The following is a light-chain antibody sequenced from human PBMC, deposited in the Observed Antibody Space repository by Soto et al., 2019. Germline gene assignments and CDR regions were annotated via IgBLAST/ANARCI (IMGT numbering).Light chain of an antibody. CDR1: SSDVGGYNY. CDR3: SSYTSSSTAV. Sequence: QSALTQPASVSGSHGQSIAISCTGTSSDVGGYNYVSWYQHHPGKAPKLMIYEVSNRPSGVSNRFSGSKSGNTASLTISGLQAEDEADYYCSSYTSSSTAVFGGGTKVTVL. J-gene: IGLJ2*01. CDR2: EVS. V-gene: IGLV2-14*01.